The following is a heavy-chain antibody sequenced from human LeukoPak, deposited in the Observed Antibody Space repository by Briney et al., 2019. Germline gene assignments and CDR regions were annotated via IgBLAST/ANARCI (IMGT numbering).Heavy chain of an antibody. Sequence: SQTLSLTCAVSGGSISSYYWSWIRQPPGKGLEWIGYIYYSGSTNYNPSLKSRVTISVDTSRNQFSLKLSSVTAVDTAVYYCARFSSTDDAFDIWGQGTMVTVSS. CDR3: ARFSSTDDAFDI. V-gene: IGHV4-59*01. J-gene: IGHJ3*02. CDR1: GGSISSYY. CDR2: IYYSGST.